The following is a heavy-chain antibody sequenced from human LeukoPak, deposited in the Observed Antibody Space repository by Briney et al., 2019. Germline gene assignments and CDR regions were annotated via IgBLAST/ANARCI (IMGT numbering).Heavy chain of an antibody. J-gene: IGHJ5*02. CDR2: INPNSGNI. CDR3: ARIAAALNWFDP. CDR1: GYTFTGYY. Sequence: ASVKVSCKASGYTFTGYYMHWVRQAPGLGLEWMGWINPNSGNINYAQKFEGRVTMTRDTSISTAYMELSRLRFDDTAVYYCARIAAALNWFDPWGQGTLVTVSS. V-gene: IGHV1-2*02. D-gene: IGHD6-13*01.